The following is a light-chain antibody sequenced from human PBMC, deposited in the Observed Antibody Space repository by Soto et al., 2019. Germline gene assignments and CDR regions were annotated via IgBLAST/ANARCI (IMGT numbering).Light chain of an antibody. CDR3: QQYNSYSCT. V-gene: IGKV1-5*03. J-gene: IGKJ1*01. Sequence: DIQMTQSPSTLSACVGDRVTITCRASQSISSWLAWYQQKPGKAPNLLIYEASSLESGVPTRFIGIGSGTEYTLTISSLQPDDFATYYCQQYNSYSCTFGQGTKVEIK. CDR1: QSISSW. CDR2: EAS.